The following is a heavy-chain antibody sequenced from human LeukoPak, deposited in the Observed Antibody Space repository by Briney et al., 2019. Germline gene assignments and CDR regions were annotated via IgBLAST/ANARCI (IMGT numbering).Heavy chain of an antibody. CDR2: INPSGGST. CDR3: ATILWYDSTWRRWFDP. J-gene: IGHJ5*02. V-gene: IGHV1-46*01. CDR1: GYTFTSYY. D-gene: IGHD3-22*01. Sequence: ASVKVSCKASGYTFTSYYMHWVRQAPGQGLEWMGIINPSGGSTSYAQKFQGRVTMTEDTSTDTAYMELSSLRSEDTAVYYCATILWYDSTWRRWFDPWGQGTLVTVSS.